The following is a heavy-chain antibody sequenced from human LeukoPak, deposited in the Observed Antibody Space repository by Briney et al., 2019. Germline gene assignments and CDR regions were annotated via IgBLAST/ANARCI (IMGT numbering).Heavy chain of an antibody. CDR1: GGSFSGYY. Sequence: SETLSLTCAVYGGSFSGYYWSWIRQPPGKGLEWIGEINQSGSTDYNPSLKSRVTISVDTSKKQFSLRLSPVTAADTAVYYCAAGCSSTSCYWYYYTDVWGKGTTVTVSS. J-gene: IGHJ6*03. CDR3: AAGCSSTSCYWYYYTDV. CDR2: INQSGST. V-gene: IGHV4-34*01. D-gene: IGHD2-2*01.